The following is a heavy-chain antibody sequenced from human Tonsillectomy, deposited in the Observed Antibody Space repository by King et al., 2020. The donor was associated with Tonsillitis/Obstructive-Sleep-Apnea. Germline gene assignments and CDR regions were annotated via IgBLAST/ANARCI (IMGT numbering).Heavy chain of an antibody. V-gene: IGHV4-4*02. J-gene: IGHJ5*02. CDR3: ARDLSSSSGLNWFDP. CDR1: GGSISSSNW. Sequence: VQLQESGPGLVKPSGTLSLTCAVSGGSISSSNWWSWVRQPPGKGLEWIVEIYHSGSTNYNPSLKSRVTISVDKSKNQFSLKLSSVTAADTAVYYCARDLSSSSGLNWFDPWGQGTLVTVSS. CDR2: IYHSGST. D-gene: IGHD6-6*01.